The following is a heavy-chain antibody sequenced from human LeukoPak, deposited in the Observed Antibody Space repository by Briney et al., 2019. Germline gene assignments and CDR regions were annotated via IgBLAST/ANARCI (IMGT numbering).Heavy chain of an antibody. Sequence: KPGGSLRLSCAVSGFPFSNAWMSWVRQAPRRGLEWLGRIKSKTDGGTIDYAAPVKGRFTISRDDSKNTLYLQMNSLKTEDTAVYYCATDGLMATILPYFDHWGQGTLVTVS. D-gene: IGHD5-12*01. CDR3: ATDGLMATILPYFDH. CDR2: IKSKTDGGTI. V-gene: IGHV3-15*01. CDR1: GFPFSNAW. J-gene: IGHJ4*02.